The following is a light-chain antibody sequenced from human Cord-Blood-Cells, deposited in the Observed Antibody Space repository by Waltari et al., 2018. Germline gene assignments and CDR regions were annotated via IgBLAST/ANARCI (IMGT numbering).Light chain of an antibody. Sequence: QSALTQPASVSGSPGPSITISCPGTSSDVGSYNLFSWYQQHPGKAPKLMIYEGSKRPSGVSNRFSGSKSGNTASLTISGLQAEDEADYYCCSYAGSSTVFGGGTKLTVL. CDR2: EGS. CDR1: SSDVGSYNL. CDR3: CSYAGSSTV. V-gene: IGLV2-23*01. J-gene: IGLJ3*02.